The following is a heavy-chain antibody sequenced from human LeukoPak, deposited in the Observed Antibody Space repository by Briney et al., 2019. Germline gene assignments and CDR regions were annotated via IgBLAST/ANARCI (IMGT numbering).Heavy chain of an antibody. V-gene: IGHV5-51*01. Sequence: GESLKISCKGSGYSFTSYWIGWVRQMPGKGLEWMGIIYPGDSDTRYGPSFQGQVTISADKSISTAYLQWSSLKASDTAMYYCARPYCSGGSCYSVAFDIWGQGTMVTVSS. CDR1: GYSFTSYW. J-gene: IGHJ3*02. D-gene: IGHD2-15*01. CDR3: ARPYCSGGSCYSVAFDI. CDR2: IYPGDSDT.